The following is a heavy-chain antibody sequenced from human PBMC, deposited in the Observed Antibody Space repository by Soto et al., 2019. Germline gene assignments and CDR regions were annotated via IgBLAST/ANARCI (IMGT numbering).Heavy chain of an antibody. V-gene: IGHV5-10-1*01. CDR2: SDPSDSYT. J-gene: IGHJ6*02. D-gene: IGHD4-4*01. CDR3: ARHPSLSGSNYVLTVYGMDV. CDR1: GYSFTSLW. Sequence: RGASVKICWKGSGYSFTSLWISWVSQMTGKGLECMGRSDPSDSYTNYSPSFQGHVTISADKSISPAYLQWSSLKASDTAMYYCARHPSLSGSNYVLTVYGMDVWGQGTTVTVSS.